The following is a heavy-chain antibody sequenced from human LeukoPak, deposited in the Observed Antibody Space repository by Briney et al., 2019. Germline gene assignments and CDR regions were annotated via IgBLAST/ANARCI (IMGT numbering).Heavy chain of an antibody. J-gene: IGHJ4*02. CDR1: GYSIRSGNY. CDR2: IYHSGST. CDR3: AGWFGELLSLFTY. V-gene: IGHV4-38-2*01. D-gene: IGHD3-10*01. Sequence: SSETLSLTCAVSGYSIRSGNYWGWIRQPPGKGLQWIGSIYHSGSTYYNPSLKSRVTVSVDTSKNQFSLKLRSVTAADTAVYYCAGWFGELLSLFTYWGQGALVTVS.